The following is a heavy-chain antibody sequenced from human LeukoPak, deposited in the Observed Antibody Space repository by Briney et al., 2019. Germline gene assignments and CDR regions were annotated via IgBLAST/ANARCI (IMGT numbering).Heavy chain of an antibody. Sequence: ASVKVSCKASGYTFTGYYMHWVRQAPGQGLEWMGWINPNSGGTNYAQKFQGRVTMTRGTSISTAYMELSRLRSDNTAVYYCAREDAAAALGGWGQGTLVTVSS. CDR1: GYTFTGYY. D-gene: IGHD6-13*01. CDR2: INPNSGGT. J-gene: IGHJ4*02. V-gene: IGHV1-2*02. CDR3: AREDAAAALGG.